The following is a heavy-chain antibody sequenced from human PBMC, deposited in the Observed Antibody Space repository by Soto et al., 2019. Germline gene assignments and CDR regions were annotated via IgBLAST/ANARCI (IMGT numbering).Heavy chain of an antibody. CDR3: ARGRGWPTLFDY. D-gene: IGHD2-15*01. CDR2: IYNSEST. J-gene: IGHJ4*02. CDR1: GDSISTFY. Sequence: PSETLSLTCTVSGDSISTFYWSWIRQPPGKGLEWIGHIYNSESTNYNPSLKSRVAISVDTSKNQFSLRLTSVTAADTAVYYCARGRGWPTLFDYWGQGTLVTVSS. V-gene: IGHV4-59*01.